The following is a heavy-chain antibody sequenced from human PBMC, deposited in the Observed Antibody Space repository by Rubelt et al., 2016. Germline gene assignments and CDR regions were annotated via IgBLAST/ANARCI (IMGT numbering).Heavy chain of an antibody. CDR1: GDTLSVFS. V-gene: IGHV1-24*01. CDR2: FDGEDGET. D-gene: IGHD6-13*01. Sequence: QVQLVQSGAVLKKPGASVKVSCKVSGDTLSVFSIHWVRQAPGKGLEWMGGFDGEDGETVYAQNVQGRLIMTEDTSTDTAYMELGRLTSADTAVYYCSTADSSSWYDATDTWGQGTMVTVSS. J-gene: IGHJ3*01. CDR3: STADSSSWYDATDT.